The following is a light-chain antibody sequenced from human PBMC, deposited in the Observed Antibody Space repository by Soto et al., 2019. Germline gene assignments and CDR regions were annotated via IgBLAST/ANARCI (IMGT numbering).Light chain of an antibody. CDR3: GSYAGSKNWGV. CDR1: SSDIGGYSY. Sequence: QSVLTQPPSASGSPGQSVTISCTGTSSDIGGYSYVAWYQQHPGKAPKLIIYEVTKRPSGVPDRFSGSKSGNSASLTVFGLQAEDEAVYYCGSYAGSKNWGVFGGGTKLTVL. J-gene: IGLJ3*02. V-gene: IGLV2-8*01. CDR2: EVT.